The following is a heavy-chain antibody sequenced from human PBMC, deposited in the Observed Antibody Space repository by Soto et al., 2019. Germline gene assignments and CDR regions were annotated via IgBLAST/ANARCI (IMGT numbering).Heavy chain of an antibody. V-gene: IGHV3-23*01. Sequence: SWIRQPPGKGLEWVSAISGSGGSTYYADSVKGRFTISRDNSKNTLYLQMNSLRAEDTAVYYCAKDPYYYDFWSGYYYYWGQGTLVTVSS. J-gene: IGHJ4*02. CDR2: ISGSGGST. D-gene: IGHD3-3*01. CDR3: AKDPYYYDFWSGYYYY.